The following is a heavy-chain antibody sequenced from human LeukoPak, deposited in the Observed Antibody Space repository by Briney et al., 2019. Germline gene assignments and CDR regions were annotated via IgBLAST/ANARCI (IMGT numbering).Heavy chain of an antibody. J-gene: IGHJ4*02. CDR1: GFTFSSYG. CDR2: IRYDGSNK. CDR3: ARDLDADYDILTGYGETRAIDY. Sequence: GGSLRLSCAASGFTFSSYGMHWVRQAPGKGLEWVAFIRYDGSNKYYADSVKGRFTISRDNAKNSLYLQMNSLRAEDTAVYYCARDLDADYDILTGYGETRAIDYWGQGTLVTVSS. D-gene: IGHD3-9*01. V-gene: IGHV3-30*02.